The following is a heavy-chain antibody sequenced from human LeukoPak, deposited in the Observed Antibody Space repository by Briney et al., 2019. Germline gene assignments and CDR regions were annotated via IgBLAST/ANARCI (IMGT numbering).Heavy chain of an antibody. J-gene: IGHJ5*02. Sequence: SETLSLTCTVSGGSISSSTYYWGWIRQPPGRGLDWIGSIYYSGSTNYNPSLKSRVTISIDTSKNQFSLKLSSVTAADTAVYYCARGGYYDFWSGYSANWFDPWGQGTLVTVSS. V-gene: IGHV4-39*07. CDR1: GGSISSSTYY. CDR3: ARGGYYDFWSGYSANWFDP. D-gene: IGHD3-3*01. CDR2: IYYSGST.